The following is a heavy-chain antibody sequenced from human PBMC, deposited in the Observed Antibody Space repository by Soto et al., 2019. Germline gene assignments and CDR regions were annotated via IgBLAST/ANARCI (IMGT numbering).Heavy chain of an antibody. CDR1: GGSINYYY. Sequence: QVQLQESGPGLVKPSETLSLTCTVSGGSINYYYWSWMRQSPGKGLEWIGYIYYDGITDYNPSLSSRATISVDTSKSQFSMNLRSVTAADTALYSCARWNEGLDYWGQGALVTVSS. V-gene: IGHV4-59*01. CDR2: IYYDGIT. CDR3: ARWNEGLDY. D-gene: IGHD1-1*01. J-gene: IGHJ4*02.